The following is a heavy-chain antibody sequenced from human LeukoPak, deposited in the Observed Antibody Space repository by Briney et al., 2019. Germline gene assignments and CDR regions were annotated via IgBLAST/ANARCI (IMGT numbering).Heavy chain of an antibody. D-gene: IGHD6-19*01. CDR2: IYYSGST. J-gene: IGHJ4*02. CDR3: AGIAVGGNY. CDR1: GGSISSYY. Sequence: SETLSLTCTVSGGSISSYYWSWIRQPPGKGLEWIGYIYYSGSTNYNPSLKSRVTISVDTSKNQFSLKLSSVTAADTAVYYCAGIAVGGNYWGQGTLVTVSS. V-gene: IGHV4-59*01.